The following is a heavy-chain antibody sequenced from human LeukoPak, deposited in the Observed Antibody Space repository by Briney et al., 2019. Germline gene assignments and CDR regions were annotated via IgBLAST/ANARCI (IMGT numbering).Heavy chain of an antibody. V-gene: IGHV3-73*01. Sequence: GGSLKLSCAGSGFTLSGSFIHWVRQAAGKGLEWVGPIRSKRNNYATAYAASVKGRFTISRDDSKNTVYLNMDSLKTEDTALYYCSRLEDTSPIEVPLDIWGQGAVVTVSS. J-gene: IGHJ3*02. CDR3: SRLEDTSPIEVPLDI. CDR2: IRSKRNNYAT. CDR1: GFTLSGSF. D-gene: IGHD2-2*01.